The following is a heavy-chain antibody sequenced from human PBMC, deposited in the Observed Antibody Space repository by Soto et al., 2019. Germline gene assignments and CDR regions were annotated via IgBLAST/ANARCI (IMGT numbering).Heavy chain of an antibody. Sequence: QVQLVESGGGVVQPGRSLRLSCAASGFSFRSHGMHWVRQIPGKGLEWVAVIWYDGSDKYYADSVKGRFTISRDNSKNTLYLQMNILRAKDTAVYYCARDVVGNQLLRGLGGWFDPWGQGTLVTVSS. CDR3: ARDVVGNQLLRGLGGWFDP. CDR2: IWYDGSDK. V-gene: IGHV3-33*01. D-gene: IGHD2-2*01. CDR1: GFSFRSHG. J-gene: IGHJ5*02.